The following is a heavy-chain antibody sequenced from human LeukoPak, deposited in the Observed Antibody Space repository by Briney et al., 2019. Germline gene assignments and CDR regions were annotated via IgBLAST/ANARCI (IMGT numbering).Heavy chain of an antibody. Sequence: GGSLRLSCAASGFTFSSYSMNWVRQAPGKGLEWVSSISSSSSYIYYADSVKGRFTISRDSAKNSLYLQMNSLRAEDTAVYYCASIYCSSTSCYSADYWGQGTLVTVSS. J-gene: IGHJ4*02. D-gene: IGHD2-2*01. CDR3: ASIYCSSTSCYSADY. CDR2: ISSSSSYI. CDR1: GFTFSSYS. V-gene: IGHV3-21*01.